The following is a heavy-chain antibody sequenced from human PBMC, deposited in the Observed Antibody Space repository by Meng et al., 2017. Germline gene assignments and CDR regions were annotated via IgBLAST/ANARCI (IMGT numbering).Heavy chain of an antibody. Sequence: VQRVGAGGGLVQPGWSLRLSCAASGFTFSSYWMHWVRQAPGKGLVWVSRINSDGSSTSYADSVKGRFTISRDNAKNTLYLQMNSLRAEDTAVYYCARGGKYVWGLDYWGQGTLVTVSS. J-gene: IGHJ4*02. D-gene: IGHD4-23*01. CDR2: INSDGSST. CDR3: ARGGKYVWGLDY. CDR1: GFTFSSYW. V-gene: IGHV3-74*01.